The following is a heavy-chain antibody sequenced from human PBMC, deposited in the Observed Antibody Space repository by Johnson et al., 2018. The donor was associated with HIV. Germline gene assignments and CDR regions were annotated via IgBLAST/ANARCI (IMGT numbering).Heavy chain of an antibody. CDR1: AFIFDDYG. Sequence: VQLVESGGGLVQPGGSLRLSCAASAFIFDDYGMSWVRQAPGKGLEWVSGINWNGGSTGYADSVKGRFTISRDNAKNSLYLQMNSLRAEDTALYYCARGRYCTNGVCYSGAFDIWGQGKMVTVSS. CDR2: INWNGGST. J-gene: IGHJ3*02. V-gene: IGHV3-20*04. CDR3: ARGRYCTNGVCYSGAFDI. D-gene: IGHD2-8*01.